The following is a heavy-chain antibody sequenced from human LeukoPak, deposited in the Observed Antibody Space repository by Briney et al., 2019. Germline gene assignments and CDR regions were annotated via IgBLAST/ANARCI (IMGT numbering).Heavy chain of an antibody. J-gene: IGHJ3*02. CDR3: ARDQPWTTGFDI. V-gene: IGHV4-61*02. CDR2: IYTSGST. D-gene: IGHD2-8*02. Sequence: SETLSLTCTVSGGSISSGSYYWSWIRQPAGKGLEWIGRIYTSGSTNYNPSLKSRVTISVDTSKNQFSLQLNSVTPEDTAVYFCARDQPWTTGFDIWGQGTMVTVSS. CDR1: GGSISSGSYY.